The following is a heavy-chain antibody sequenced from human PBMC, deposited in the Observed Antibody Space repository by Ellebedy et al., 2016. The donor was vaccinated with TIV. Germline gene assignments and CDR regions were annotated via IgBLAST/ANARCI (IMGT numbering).Heavy chain of an antibody. V-gene: IGHV4-59*01. CDR2: IYYSGST. D-gene: IGHD3-22*01. J-gene: IGHJ5*02. CDR1: GGSISSYY. CDR3: ARAPVPITMIVVVRNWFDP. Sequence: SETLSLXXTVSGGSISSYYWSWIRQPPGKGLEWIGYIYYSGSTNYNPSLKSRVTISVDTSKNQFSLKLSSVTAADTAVYYCARAPVPITMIVVVRNWFDPWGQGTLVTVSS.